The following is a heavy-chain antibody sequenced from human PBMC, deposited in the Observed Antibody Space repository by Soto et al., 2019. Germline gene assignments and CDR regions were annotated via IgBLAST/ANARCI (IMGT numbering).Heavy chain of an antibody. CDR3: ARAGYSYGIYYYGMDV. D-gene: IGHD5-18*01. CDR1: GFTFSDYY. Sequence: GGSLRLSCAASGFTFSDYYMSWIRQAPGKGLEWVSYISSSSSYTNYADSVKGRFTISRDNAKNSLYLQMNSLRAEDTAVYYCARAGYSYGIYYYGMDVWGQGTTVTVSS. J-gene: IGHJ6*02. CDR2: ISSSSSYT. V-gene: IGHV3-11*06.